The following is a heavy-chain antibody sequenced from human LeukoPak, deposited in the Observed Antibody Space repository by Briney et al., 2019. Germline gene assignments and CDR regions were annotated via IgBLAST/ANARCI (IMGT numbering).Heavy chain of an antibody. V-gene: IGHV4-39*07. CDR3: ARVLVVVITSAFDI. D-gene: IGHD3-22*01. J-gene: IGHJ3*02. Sequence: PSETLSLTCAVSGDSINSRSYYWAWIRQPPGKGLEWIGSIYHSESTYYNPSLKSRVTISLDTSKNQFSLKLSSVTAADTAVYYCARVLVVVITSAFDIWGQGTMVTVSS. CDR2: IYHSEST. CDR1: GDSINSRSYY.